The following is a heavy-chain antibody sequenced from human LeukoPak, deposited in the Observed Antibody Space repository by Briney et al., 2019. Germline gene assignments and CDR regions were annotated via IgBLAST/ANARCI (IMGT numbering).Heavy chain of an antibody. Sequence: GGSLRLSCAASGFTFSSYGMHWVRQAPGKGLEWVAFIRHDGSDKWYAASVRGQFTISRDNSKNTLFLQMNSLRAEDTAVYYCAKDIQWSFDYWGQGALVTVSS. CDR2: IRHDGSDK. CDR1: GFTFSSYG. J-gene: IGHJ4*02. V-gene: IGHV3-30*02. D-gene: IGHD4-23*01. CDR3: AKDIQWSFDY.